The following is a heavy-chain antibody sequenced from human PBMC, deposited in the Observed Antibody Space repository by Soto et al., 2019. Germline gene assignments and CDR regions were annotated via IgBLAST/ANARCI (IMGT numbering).Heavy chain of an antibody. Sequence: SVKVSCKASGFTFASSAVQWVRQARGQRLEWIGWIVVGSGNTNYAQKFQERVTITRDMSTSTAYMELSSLRSEDTAVYYCAADSCGGDCYSRFYYYYGMDGWGPGTTVTVSS. D-gene: IGHD2-21*02. CDR1: GFTFASSA. J-gene: IGHJ6*02. CDR3: AADSCGGDCYSRFYYYYGMDG. CDR2: IVVGSGNT. V-gene: IGHV1-58*01.